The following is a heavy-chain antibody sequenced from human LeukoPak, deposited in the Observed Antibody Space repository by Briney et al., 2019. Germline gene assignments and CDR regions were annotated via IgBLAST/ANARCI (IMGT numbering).Heavy chain of an antibody. J-gene: IGHJ4*02. CDR3: AIVIVPAD. CDR2: INCNSGGT. Sequence: ASVKVSCKGSGYTFTGYYIHWMRQAPGQGLEWMGWINCNSGGTNYAQKFQSRVTMTRDTSISTAYMELNRLRSDDTAVYYCAIVIVPADWGQGTLVTVSS. CDR1: GYTFTGYY. D-gene: IGHD2-2*01. V-gene: IGHV1-2*02.